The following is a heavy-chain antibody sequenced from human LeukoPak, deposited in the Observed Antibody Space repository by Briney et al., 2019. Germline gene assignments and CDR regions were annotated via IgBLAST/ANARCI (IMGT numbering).Heavy chain of an antibody. D-gene: IGHD6-13*01. CDR3: ARVSSSWYVYYYGMDV. CDR1: GYTFTSYD. CDR2: MNPNSGNT. V-gene: IGHV1-8*01. Sequence: ASVKVSCKASGYTFTSYDINWVRQATGQGIEWMGWMNPNSGNTGYAQTFQGRVTMTRNTSISTAYMELSSLRSEDTAVYYCARVSSSWYVYYYGMDVWGQGTTVTVSS. J-gene: IGHJ6*02.